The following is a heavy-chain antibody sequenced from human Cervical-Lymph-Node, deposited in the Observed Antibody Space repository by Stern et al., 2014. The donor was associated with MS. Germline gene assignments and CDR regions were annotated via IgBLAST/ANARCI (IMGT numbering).Heavy chain of an antibody. Sequence: QLVESGPEVKKPGSSVKVSCQASGGTLTSYAFSWVRQAPGQGLEWMEGMSPCFGTTDYAQKFQGRVTITADESTTTTYMVLSSLRSENTAVYYCSRDPISMLAFEYWGQGTVVTVSS. V-gene: IGHV1-69*01. CDR2: MSPCFGTT. D-gene: IGHD3-10*02. J-gene: IGHJ4*02. CDR3: SRDPISMLAFEY. CDR1: GGTLTSYA.